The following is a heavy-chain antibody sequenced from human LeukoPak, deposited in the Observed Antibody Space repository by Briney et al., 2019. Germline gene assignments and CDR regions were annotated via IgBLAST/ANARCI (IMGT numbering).Heavy chain of an antibody. J-gene: IGHJ4*02. Sequence: SETLSLTCTVSGGSNSSYYWSWIRQPAGKGLEWIGRIYTSGSTNYNPSLKSRVTISVDTSKNQFSLKLSSVTAADTALYYCARDRGWQFSGQYFLDYWGQGTLVTVSS. D-gene: IGHD3-10*01. CDR2: IYTSGST. CDR3: ARDRGWQFSGQYFLDY. CDR1: GGSNSSYY. V-gene: IGHV4-4*07.